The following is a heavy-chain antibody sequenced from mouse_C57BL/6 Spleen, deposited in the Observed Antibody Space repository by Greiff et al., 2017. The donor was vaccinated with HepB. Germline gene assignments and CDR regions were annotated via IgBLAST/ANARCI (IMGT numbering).Heavy chain of an antibody. D-gene: IGHD3-3*01. J-gene: IGHJ1*03. V-gene: IGHV5-4*01. Sequence: EVQVVESGGGLVKPGGSLKLSCAASGFTFSSYAMSWVRQTPEKRLEWVATISDGGSYTYYPDNVKGRFTISRDNAKNNLYLQMSHLKSEDTAMYYCARAPSANYWYFDVWGTGTTVTVSS. CDR2: ISDGGSYT. CDR1: GFTFSSYA. CDR3: ARAPSANYWYFDV.